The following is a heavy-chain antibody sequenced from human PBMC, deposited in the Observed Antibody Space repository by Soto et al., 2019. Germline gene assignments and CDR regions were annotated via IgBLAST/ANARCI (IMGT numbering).Heavy chain of an antibody. V-gene: IGHV1-18*01. D-gene: IGHD3-3*01. CDR1: GYTFTSYG. J-gene: IGHJ6*02. CDR3: ASAPAYYDFWSGLATRNYYYYYGMDV. CDR2: ISAYNGNT. Sequence: ASVKVSCKASGYTFTSYGISWVRQAPGQGLEWMGWISAYNGNTNYAQRLQGRVTMTTDTSTSTAYMELRSLRSDDTAVYYCASAPAYYDFWSGLATRNYYYYYGMDVWGQGTTVTVSS.